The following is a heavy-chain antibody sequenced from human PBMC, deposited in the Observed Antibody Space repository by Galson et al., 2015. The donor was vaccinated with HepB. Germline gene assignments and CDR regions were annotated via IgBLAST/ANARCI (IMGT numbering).Heavy chain of an antibody. V-gene: IGHV1-69*13. CDR2: IVPAFGTI. J-gene: IGHJ4*02. Sequence: SEKVSCKASGGSLSGKAISWVRQAPGHGLEWMGGIVPAFGTINYAQDFQGRVTMTADEATSTAYMELSGLASEDTAVYYCVRDRDTVTGPFEYWGQGTLVTVSS. CDR1: GGSLSGKA. CDR3: VRDRDTVTGPFEY. D-gene: IGHD4-17*01.